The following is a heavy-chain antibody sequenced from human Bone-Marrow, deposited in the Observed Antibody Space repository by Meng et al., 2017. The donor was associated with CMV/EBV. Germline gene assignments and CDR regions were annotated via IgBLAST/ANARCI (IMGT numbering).Heavy chain of an antibody. Sequence: GESLKISCAASGFSFSTYEMNWVRQAPGKGLEWVSSISSSSSYIYYADSVKGRFTISRDNAKNSLYLQMNSLRAEDTAVYYCARVTGEWGYWGQGTLVTVSS. CDR3: ARVTGEWGY. V-gene: IGHV3-21*01. D-gene: IGHD7-27*01. J-gene: IGHJ4*02. CDR2: ISSSSSYI. CDR1: GFSFSTYE.